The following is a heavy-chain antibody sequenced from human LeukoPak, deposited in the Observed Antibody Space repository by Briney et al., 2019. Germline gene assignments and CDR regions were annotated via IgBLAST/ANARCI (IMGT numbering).Heavy chain of an antibody. D-gene: IGHD6-13*01. V-gene: IGHV4-59*01. CDR3: ARDSGQQLFDY. Sequence: SETLSLICTVSGGSISSYYWSCIRQPPGKGLEWIGYIYYSGSTNYNPSLKSRVTISVDTSKNQFSLKLSSVTAADTAVYYCARDSGQQLFDYWGQGTLVTVSS. CDR1: GGSISSYY. J-gene: IGHJ4*02. CDR2: IYYSGST.